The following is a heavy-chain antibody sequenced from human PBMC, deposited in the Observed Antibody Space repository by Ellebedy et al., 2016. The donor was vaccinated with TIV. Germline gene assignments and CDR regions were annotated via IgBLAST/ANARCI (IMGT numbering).Heavy chain of an antibody. Sequence: SETLSLXXTVSGGSISSITDYWGWIRQPPGKGLAWTGIIYYSGNAYYNPSLKSRVTISVDTSKNQFSLRLSSVTAADTAVYYCARLAYSSSARDYYYGMDVWGQGTTVTVSS. CDR2: IYYSGNA. CDR1: GGSISSITDY. J-gene: IGHJ6*02. D-gene: IGHD6-6*01. CDR3: ARLAYSSSARDYYYGMDV. V-gene: IGHV4-39*01.